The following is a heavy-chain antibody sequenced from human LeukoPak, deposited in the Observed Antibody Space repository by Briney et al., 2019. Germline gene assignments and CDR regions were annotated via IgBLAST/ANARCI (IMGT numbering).Heavy chain of an antibody. Sequence: GGSLRLSCAASGLTVTDNYFSWVRQAPGKGLGWVSVIFPNGRTYHADSVKGRFTISRDTSKNVLLLQMNSLRADDTALYHCARTNTVYGDFDYWGQGVLVTVSS. D-gene: IGHD5/OR15-5a*01. V-gene: IGHV3-53*01. CDR2: IFPNGRT. CDR1: GLTVTDNY. J-gene: IGHJ4*02. CDR3: ARTNTVYGDFDY.